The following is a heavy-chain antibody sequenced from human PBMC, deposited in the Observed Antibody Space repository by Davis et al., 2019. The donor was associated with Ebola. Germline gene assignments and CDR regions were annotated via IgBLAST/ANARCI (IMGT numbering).Heavy chain of an antibody. D-gene: IGHD3-10*01. CDR3: ATAMARYYYYGMDV. CDR2: ISYDGSNK. Sequence: GGSLRLSCAASGFTFSSYGMHWVRPAPGKGLEWVAVISYDGSNKYYADSVKGRFTISRDNSKNTLYLQMNSLRAEDTAVYYCATAMARYYYYGMDVWGQGTTVTVSS. V-gene: IGHV3-30*03. J-gene: IGHJ6*02. CDR1: GFTFSSYG.